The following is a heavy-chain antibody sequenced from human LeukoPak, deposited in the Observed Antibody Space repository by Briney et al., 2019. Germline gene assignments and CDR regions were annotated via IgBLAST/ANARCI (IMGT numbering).Heavy chain of an antibody. D-gene: IGHD5-18*01. J-gene: IGHJ4*02. CDR3: ARGYNYGAHYWFDY. CDR1: DGSINIYY. V-gene: IGHV4-59*01. CDR2: IYNSGST. Sequence: SETLSLTXTVSDGSINIYYWSWIWQAPGKGLEWIGYIYNSGSTNYNPSLRRRVTISMDTSKIQFSLRLTSVTAADTAMYYCARGYNYGAHYWFDYWGQGTLVTVSS.